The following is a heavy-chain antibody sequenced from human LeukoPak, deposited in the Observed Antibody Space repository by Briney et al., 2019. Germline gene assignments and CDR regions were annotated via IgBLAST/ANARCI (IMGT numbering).Heavy chain of an antibody. Sequence: WETLSLTCTVSGGSISTYYWSWIRQPPGKGLEWIGEVHLDGRTNYNPSLKSRLIMSVDLPEHHISLKLTSVTAADTAVYYCAREGGFYRPLDYSGQGTLVTVSS. V-gene: IGHV4-59*12. CDR3: AREGGFYRPLDY. CDR1: GGSISTYY. J-gene: IGHJ4*02. CDR2: VHLDGRT. D-gene: IGHD3-3*01.